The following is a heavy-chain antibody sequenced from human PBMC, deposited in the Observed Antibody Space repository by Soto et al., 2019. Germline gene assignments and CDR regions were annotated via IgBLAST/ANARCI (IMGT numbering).Heavy chain of an antibody. D-gene: IGHD3-16*01. Sequence: EVQLVESGGGLVQPGGSLRLSCTASGFTFSSHWMHWVRQAPGKGLVWVSRMNEDGSHILYADSVKGRFTISRDNSKNNLFLLLNSLGAEGTAVYFCLRGGIGRSGIDHCGQGILVSVSS. CDR1: GFTFSSHW. CDR3: LRGGIGRSGIDH. CDR2: MNEDGSHI. V-gene: IGHV3-74*01. J-gene: IGHJ4*02.